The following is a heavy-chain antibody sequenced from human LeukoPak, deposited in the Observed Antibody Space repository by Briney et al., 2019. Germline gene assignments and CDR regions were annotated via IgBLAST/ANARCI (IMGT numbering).Heavy chain of an antibody. D-gene: IGHD6-13*01. Sequence: SSETLSLTCTVSGGSISSYYWSWIRQPAGKGLEWIGRIFTSESPTYNPSLKSRVTMSLDTSKNQFSLKLSSVTAADTAVYYCARVSSSWYQDWYFDLWGRGTLVTVSS. V-gene: IGHV4-4*07. CDR1: GGSISSYY. CDR3: ARVSSSWYQDWYFDL. CDR2: IFTSESP. J-gene: IGHJ2*01.